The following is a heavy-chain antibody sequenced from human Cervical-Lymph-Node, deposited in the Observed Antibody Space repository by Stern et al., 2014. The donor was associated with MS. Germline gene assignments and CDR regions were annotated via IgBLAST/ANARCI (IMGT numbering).Heavy chain of an antibody. D-gene: IGHD2/OR15-2a*01. J-gene: IGHJ3*02. Sequence: EVQLVESGGGLVKPGGSLRLSCAASGIDFGHAWMSWLRQAPGKGLERVGRMKSKQLNEASDYSAQVKGRFTMSRDDLRSIFYLQLNNLRTDDTAMYYCATDDYFDKRGGFASDAFDIWGRGTMVTVSS. CDR1: GIDFGHAW. CDR2: MKSKQLNEAS. CDR3: ATDDYFDKRGGFASDAFDI. V-gene: IGHV3-15*01.